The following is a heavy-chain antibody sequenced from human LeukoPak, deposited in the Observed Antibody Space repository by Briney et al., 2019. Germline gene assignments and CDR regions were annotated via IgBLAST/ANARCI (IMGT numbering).Heavy chain of an antibody. CDR1: GYTFTAYY. D-gene: IGHD4/OR15-4a*01. J-gene: IGHJ4*02. V-gene: IGHV1-2*02. CDR2: INPNSGGT. CDR3: ARAQPITLMLGHEDY. Sequence: GASVKVSCKASGYTFTAYYLHWVRQAPGQGLEWMGWINPNSGGTHYAQKFQGRVSMTRDTSISTAYMELSRLRSDDTAIYYCARAQPITLMLGHEDYWGQGTLVTVSS.